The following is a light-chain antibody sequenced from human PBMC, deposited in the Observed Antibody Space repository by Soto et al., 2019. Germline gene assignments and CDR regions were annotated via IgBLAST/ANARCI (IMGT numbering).Light chain of an antibody. CDR2: DNN. Sequence: QSVLTQPPSVSAAPGQKVTISCSGSSSNIGNNYVSWYQQVPGTAPKLLIYDNNKRPSGIPDRLSGSKSGTSATLGITGLQTGDEADYYCGTWDSSLSAVVFGGGTQLTVL. CDR3: GTWDSSLSAVV. V-gene: IGLV1-51*01. J-gene: IGLJ2*01. CDR1: SSNIGNNY.